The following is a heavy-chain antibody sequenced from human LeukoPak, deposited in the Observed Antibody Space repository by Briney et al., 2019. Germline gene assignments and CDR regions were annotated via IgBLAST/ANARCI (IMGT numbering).Heavy chain of an antibody. D-gene: IGHD3-22*01. CDR2: VYPGDSDT. J-gene: IGHJ4*02. CDR3: ATRIDSSGFHLAY. V-gene: IGHV5-51*01. Sequence: GESLRILCNGSGYPFTKNWHDRVRQVPREGLEWHRVVYPGDSDTRYSPSFQGQITLSADKSLNTAYLQWRSLKTSDTAIYYCATRIDSSGFHLAYWGQGTLVTV. CDR1: GYPFTKNW.